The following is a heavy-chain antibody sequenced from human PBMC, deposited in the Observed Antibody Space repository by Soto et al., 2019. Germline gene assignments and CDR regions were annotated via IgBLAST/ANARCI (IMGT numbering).Heavy chain of an antibody. D-gene: IGHD3-10*01. J-gene: IGHJ6*02. CDR1: GGSFSGYY. CDR3: ARKYLPYYGSGSPYGMDV. Sequence: QVQLQQWGAGLLKPSETLSLTCGVYGGSFSGYYWSWIRQPPGKGLEWTGEVNHSGSNNYNPSLKSRVTISVDTSKNQFSLKLSSVTAADTALYYCARKYLPYYGSGSPYGMDVWGQGTTVTVSS. V-gene: IGHV4-34*01. CDR2: VNHSGSN.